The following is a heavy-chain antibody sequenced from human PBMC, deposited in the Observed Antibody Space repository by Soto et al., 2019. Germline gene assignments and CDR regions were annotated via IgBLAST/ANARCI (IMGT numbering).Heavy chain of an antibody. Sequence: GGSLRLSCAASGFPFSNHAMIWVRQAPGKGLEWVSGISDGGDLIYYADSVKGRFSMSRDNSENMLYLQMTNLRAEDTAIYFCAKRQGTGLAAKNFDFWGQGTLVTVSS. V-gene: IGHV3-23*01. CDR3: AKRQGTGLAAKNFDF. CDR1: GFPFSNHA. J-gene: IGHJ4*02. D-gene: IGHD2-15*01. CDR2: ISDGGDLI.